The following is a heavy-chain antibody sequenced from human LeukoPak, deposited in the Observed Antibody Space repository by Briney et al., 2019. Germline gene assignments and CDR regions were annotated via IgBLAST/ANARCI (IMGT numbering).Heavy chain of an antibody. J-gene: IGHJ3*02. CDR2: ISGSGGST. Sequence: GGSLRLSCAASGFTFSSYAMSWVRQAPGKGLEWVSAISGSGGSTYYADSVKGRSTISRDNSKNTLYLQMNSLRAEDTAVYYCAKDRDMGDAFDIWGQGTMVTVSS. V-gene: IGHV3-23*01. CDR1: GFTFSSYA. D-gene: IGHD3-9*01. CDR3: AKDRDMGDAFDI.